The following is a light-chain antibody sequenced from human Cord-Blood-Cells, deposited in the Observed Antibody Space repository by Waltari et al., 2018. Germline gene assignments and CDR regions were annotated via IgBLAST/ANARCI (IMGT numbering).Light chain of an antibody. CDR2: AAS. Sequence: AIQMTQSRSSLSASVGDRVTLTCRASKGIRNDLGWYQQKPGKAPKLLIYAASSLQSGVPSRFSGSGSCTDFTLTISSLQPEDFATYYCLQDYNYPLTFGGGTKVEIK. CDR3: LQDYNYPLT. CDR1: KGIRND. J-gene: IGKJ4*01. V-gene: IGKV1-6*01.